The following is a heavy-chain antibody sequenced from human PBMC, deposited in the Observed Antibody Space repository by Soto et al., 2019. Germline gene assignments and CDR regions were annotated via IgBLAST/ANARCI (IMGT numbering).Heavy chain of an antibody. V-gene: IGHV5-51*01. J-gene: IGHJ4*02. Sequence: GESLKISCKGSGYTFTNYWIGWVRRMPGKGLEWMGIIYPGDSDTRYSPSFQGQVTISADKSITTAYLQWSSLKASDTAMYYCATTTITFGGVIVGFDYWGQGTLVTVSS. CDR1: GYTFTNYW. CDR3: ATTTITFGGVIVGFDY. CDR2: IYPGDSDT. D-gene: IGHD3-16*02.